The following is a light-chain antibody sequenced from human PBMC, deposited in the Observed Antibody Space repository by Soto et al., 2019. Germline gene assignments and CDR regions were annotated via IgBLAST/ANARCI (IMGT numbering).Light chain of an antibody. Sequence: QSVLTQPASGSGSPGQSITISCTGTSSDVGGYNYVSWYQQHPGKAPKLMIYDVSNRPSGVSNRFSGSKSGNTASLTISGLQAEDEADYDCSSYTSSSIPAVFGTGTKFNVL. CDR2: DVS. CDR3: SSYTSSSIPAV. CDR1: SSDVGGYNY. J-gene: IGLJ1*01. V-gene: IGLV2-14*01.